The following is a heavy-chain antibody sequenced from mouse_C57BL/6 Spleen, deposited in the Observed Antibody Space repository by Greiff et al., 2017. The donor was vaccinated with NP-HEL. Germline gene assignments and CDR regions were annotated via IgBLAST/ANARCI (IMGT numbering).Heavy chain of an antibody. V-gene: IGHV1-53*01. D-gene: IGHD2-4*01. CDR3: ARGAKIYDYDAWFAY. J-gene: IGHJ3*01. CDR2: INPSNGGT. Sequence: QVQLQQSGTELVKPGASVKLSCKASGYTFTSYWMHWVKQRPGQGLEWIGNINPSNGGTNYNEKFKSKATLTVDKSSSTAYMQLSSLTSEDSAVYYCARGAKIYDYDAWFAYWGQGTLVTVSA. CDR1: GYTFTSYW.